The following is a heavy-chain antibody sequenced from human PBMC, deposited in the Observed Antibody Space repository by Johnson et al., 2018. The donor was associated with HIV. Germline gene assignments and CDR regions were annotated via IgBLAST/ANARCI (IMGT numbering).Heavy chain of an antibody. CDR1: GFTFSSYG. Sequence: QMLLVESGGGVVQPGRSLRLSCAASGFTFSSYGMHWVRQAPGKGLEWVAFERYNEVNKFYADSVKGRLTISRDNSKNTLYLQMDSLRAEDTAMFYCARDREWELLFGAFDIWGQGTMVTVSS. CDR2: ERYNEVNK. CDR3: ARDREWELLFGAFDI. J-gene: IGHJ3*02. V-gene: IGHV3-30*02. D-gene: IGHD1-26*01.